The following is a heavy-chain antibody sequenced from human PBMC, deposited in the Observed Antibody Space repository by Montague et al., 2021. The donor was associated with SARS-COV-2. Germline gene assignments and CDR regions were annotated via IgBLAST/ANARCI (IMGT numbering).Heavy chain of an antibody. CDR1: GGSISSSSYY. D-gene: IGHD2-15*01. CDR2: IYYSGST. CDR3: ARQEPIVVVGAAARGWSDT. Sequence: SETLSLTCTVSGGSISSSSYYWGWIRQPPGKGLEWIGSIYYSGSTYYNPSLKSRVTISVDTPKNQFSLKLTSVTAADTAVYYCARQEPIVVVGAAARGWSDTWGQGTLVTVSS. V-gene: IGHV4-39*01. J-gene: IGHJ5*02.